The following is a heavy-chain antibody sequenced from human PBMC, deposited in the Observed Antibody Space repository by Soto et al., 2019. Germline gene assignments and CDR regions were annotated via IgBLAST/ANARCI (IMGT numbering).Heavy chain of an antibody. J-gene: IGHJ4*02. Sequence: EVQLLESGGGLVQPGGSLRLSCAASGFTFSRYDMSWVRQAPAKGLEWVSAISGSGGSTYYADSVKGRFSISRDNSKNTLYLQMNCLRGEDTAVYYCAKDRGDYGDPKDFWGQGTLVTVSS. D-gene: IGHD4-17*01. CDR1: GFTFSRYD. CDR3: AKDRGDYGDPKDF. V-gene: IGHV3-23*01. CDR2: ISGSGGST.